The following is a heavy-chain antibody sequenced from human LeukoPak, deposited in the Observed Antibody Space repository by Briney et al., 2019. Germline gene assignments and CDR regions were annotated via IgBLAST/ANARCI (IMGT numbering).Heavy chain of an antibody. D-gene: IGHD3-22*01. V-gene: IGHV3-11*01. CDR1: GFTFSDYY. Sequence: PGGSLRLSCAASGFTFSDYYMSWIRQAPGKGLEWVSYISSSGSTIYYADSVKGRFTISRDNAKNSLYLQMNSLRAEDTAVYYCARGRGMAMYYYDSSGEDAFDIWGQGTMVTVSS. CDR3: ARGRGMAMYYYDSSGEDAFDI. CDR2: ISSSGSTI. J-gene: IGHJ3*02.